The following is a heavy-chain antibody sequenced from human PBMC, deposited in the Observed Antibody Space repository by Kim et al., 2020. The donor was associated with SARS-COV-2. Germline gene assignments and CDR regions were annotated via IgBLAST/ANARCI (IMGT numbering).Heavy chain of an antibody. V-gene: IGHV4-59*13. CDR3: ARGASRDPYYFDY. Sequence: SETLSLTCTVSGVSISYYYWSWIRQPPGKGLEWIGYIYYSGSTTYNPSLKNRVTISVDTSQNQFSLRLSSVTAADTAVYYCARGASRDPYYFDYWGQGTLVPVSS. CDR2: IYYSGST. D-gene: IGHD6-6*01. J-gene: IGHJ4*02. CDR1: GVSISYYY.